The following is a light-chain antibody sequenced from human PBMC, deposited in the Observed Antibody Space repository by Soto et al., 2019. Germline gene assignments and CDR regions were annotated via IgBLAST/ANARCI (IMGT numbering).Light chain of an antibody. Sequence: QSALTQPRSVSASPGQSVAISCTGSSSDVGGYTYVSWYQQCPGKAPRLLIYDVNKRPSGVPDRFSGSKSGNTASLTISGLQAEDEADDYCCSYAGTYVWLFGGGTKVTVL. CDR2: DVN. CDR3: CSYAGTYVWL. V-gene: IGLV2-11*01. CDR1: SSDVGGYTY. J-gene: IGLJ3*02.